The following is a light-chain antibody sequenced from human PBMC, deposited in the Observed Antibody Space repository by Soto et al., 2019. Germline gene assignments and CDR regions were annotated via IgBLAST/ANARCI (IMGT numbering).Light chain of an antibody. V-gene: IGKV1-27*01. Sequence: IQMAHSPASLSASIGDRVTITCLASQGIGNYLAWYQQKPGKAPKLLIYTSSTLQSGVPSRFSGSASGTDFTLTISSLQPEDVATYYCQKHDNAPLTFGGGTKVDIK. J-gene: IGKJ4*01. CDR2: TSS. CDR3: QKHDNAPLT. CDR1: QGIGNY.